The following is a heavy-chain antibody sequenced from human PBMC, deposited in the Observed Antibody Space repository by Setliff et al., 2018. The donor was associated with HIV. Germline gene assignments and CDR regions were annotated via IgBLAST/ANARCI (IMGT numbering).Heavy chain of an antibody. CDR3: ARVPFTTGFDY. Sequence: SETLSLTCAVSGYSISSGYYWGWIRQPPGRGLEWIGNIYHSGGTHYNPSLRSRGPISVDTSKNHFSLKLSSVTAADTAVFYCARVPFTTGFDYWGQGTLVTVSS. D-gene: IGHD3-3*01. J-gene: IGHJ4*02. CDR1: GYSISSGYY. CDR2: IYHSGGT. V-gene: IGHV4-38-2*01.